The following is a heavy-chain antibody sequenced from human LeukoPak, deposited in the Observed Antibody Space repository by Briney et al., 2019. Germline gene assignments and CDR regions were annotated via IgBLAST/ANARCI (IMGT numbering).Heavy chain of an antibody. D-gene: IGHD5-12*01. CDR1: GGSINSYY. J-gene: IGHJ2*01. CDR2: IYYSGST. V-gene: IGHV4-59*01. CDR3: ARDSDLRQINWYFDL. Sequence: PSETLSLTCTVAGGSINSYYWSWIRQPPGKGLEWNGYIYYSGSTKYNPSLKSRVTISVDTSKNQFSLKLSSVTTADTAVYYCARDSDLRQINWYFDLWGRGTLVTVSS.